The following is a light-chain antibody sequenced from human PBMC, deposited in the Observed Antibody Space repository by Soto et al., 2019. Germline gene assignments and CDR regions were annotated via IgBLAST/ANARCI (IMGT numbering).Light chain of an antibody. Sequence: QSVLTQPPSVSGAPGQRVTISCTGSSSNIGAGYDVHWYQQLPGTAPKLLIYGNSNRPSGVPDRFSGSKSGTSASLAITGLQAEDEADYYCQSYDSSLRGEVVFGGGTQVTVL. CDR1: SSNIGAGYD. V-gene: IGLV1-40*01. J-gene: IGLJ2*01. CDR3: QSYDSSLRGEVV. CDR2: GNS.